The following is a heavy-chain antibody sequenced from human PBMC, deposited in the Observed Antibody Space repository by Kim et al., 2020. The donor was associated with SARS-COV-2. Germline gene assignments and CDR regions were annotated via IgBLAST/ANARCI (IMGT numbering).Heavy chain of an antibody. D-gene: IGHD5-12*01. CDR2: INHSGST. CDR1: GGSFSGYY. CDR3: ARGGRASGGYDYWGGRRREIYFDY. Sequence: SETLSLTCAVYGGSFSGYYWSWIRQPPGKGLEWIGEINHSGSTNYNPSLKSRVTISVDTSKNQFSLKLSSVTAADTAVYYCARGGRASGGYDYWGGRRREIYFDYWGQGTLVTVSS. V-gene: IGHV4-34*01. J-gene: IGHJ4*02.